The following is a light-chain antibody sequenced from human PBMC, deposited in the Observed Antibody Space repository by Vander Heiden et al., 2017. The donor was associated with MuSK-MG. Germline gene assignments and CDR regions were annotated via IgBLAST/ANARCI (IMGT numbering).Light chain of an antibody. J-gene: IGKJ2*01. CDR3: LQYYLQDS. CDR2: RAS. V-gene: IGKV1-5*03. CDR1: QNIGTH. Sequence: DLQMTQSPSTLSASVGDRVTITCRASQNIGTHLAWYQHKPGRGPELLIYRASTLETGVASRFSGSGSGTEFTLTITSLQPDDFATYYWLQYYLQDSFGQGTKLEIK.